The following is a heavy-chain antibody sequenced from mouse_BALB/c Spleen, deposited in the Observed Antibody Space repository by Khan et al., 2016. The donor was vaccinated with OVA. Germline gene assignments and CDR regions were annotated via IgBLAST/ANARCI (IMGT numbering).Heavy chain of an antibody. CDR2: VNTYYGDA. V-gene: IGHV1S137*01. Sequence: QVQLQQSGAELVRPGVSVKISCKGSGYTFTDFTMHWVKQSHAKSLEWIGVVNTYYGDATYNQKFKGKATMTVDKSSTTAYMELASLTSEDSAIFDSAREGGGDRFAYWGQGTLVTGSA. J-gene: IGHJ3*01. CDR1: GYTFTDFT. CDR3: AREGGGDRFAY.